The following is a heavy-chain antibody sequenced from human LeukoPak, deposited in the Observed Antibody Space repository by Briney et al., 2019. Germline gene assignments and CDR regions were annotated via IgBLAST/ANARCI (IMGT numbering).Heavy chain of an antibody. CDR2: IDQSGGRN. Sequence: PGGSLRLSCAASGFTFSRFWMNWVRQAPGRGLEWVANIDQSGGRNNYVDSVKGRFTISRDNAKNSLFLEMSSLRADDTAVYFCARGNPQFSALDYWGQGTLVTVSS. CDR3: ARGNPQFSALDY. J-gene: IGHJ4*02. D-gene: IGHD5-24*01. V-gene: IGHV3-7*05. CDR1: GFTFSRFW.